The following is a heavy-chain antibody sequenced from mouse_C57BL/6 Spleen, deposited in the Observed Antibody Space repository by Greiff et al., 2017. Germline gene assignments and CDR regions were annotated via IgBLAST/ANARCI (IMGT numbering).Heavy chain of an antibody. CDR2: ISYDGSN. CDR1: GYSITSGYY. Sequence: EVKLMESGPGLVKPSQSLSLTCSVTGYSITSGYYWNWNRQFPGNKLEWMGYISYDGSNNYNPSLKNRISITRDTSKNQFFLKLNSVTTEDTATYYCARRVTVVDYFDYWGQGTTLTVSS. J-gene: IGHJ2*01. CDR3: ARRVTVVDYFDY. V-gene: IGHV3-6*01. D-gene: IGHD1-1*01.